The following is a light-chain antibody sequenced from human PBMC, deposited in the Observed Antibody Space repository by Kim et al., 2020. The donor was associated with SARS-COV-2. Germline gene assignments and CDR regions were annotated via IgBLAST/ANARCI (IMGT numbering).Light chain of an antibody. CDR1: QSISSY. CDR2: AAS. Sequence: ASVGDRVTITCRASQSISSYLNWYHQKPGRAPKLLIYAASTLQGGVPSRFSGSGSETDFTLTISSLQPEDFATYFCQQTYISPFTFGPGTKVDIK. CDR3: QQTYISPFT. V-gene: IGKV1-39*01. J-gene: IGKJ3*01.